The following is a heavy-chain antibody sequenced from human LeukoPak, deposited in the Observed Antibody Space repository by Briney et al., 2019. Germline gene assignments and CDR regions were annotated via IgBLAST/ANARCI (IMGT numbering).Heavy chain of an antibody. CDR3: ASSGFYTAKLDY. J-gene: IGHJ4*02. V-gene: IGHV4-30-2*01. Sequence: LSQTLSLTCAVSGGSISSGGYSWSWIRQPPGKGLEWIGYTYHSGSTYYNPSLKSRVTISVDRSKNQFSLKLSSVTAADTAVYYCASSGFYTAKLDYWGQGTLVTVSS. D-gene: IGHD3-3*01. CDR1: GGSISSGGYS. CDR2: TYHSGST.